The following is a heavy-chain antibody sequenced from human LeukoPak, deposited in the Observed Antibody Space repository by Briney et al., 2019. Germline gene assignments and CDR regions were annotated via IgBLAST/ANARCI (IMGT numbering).Heavy chain of an antibody. CDR3: ARASYSSGWPLDY. D-gene: IGHD6-19*01. CDR2: INPKSGAT. J-gene: IGHJ4*02. Sequence: ASVKVSCKASGYIFTEYYIHWVRQAPGQGPEWMGWINPKSGATNYARNFQGRVTKTRDPSITTAFMELNNLRSDDTAVYYCARASYSSGWPLDYWGQGTLVTVSS. CDR1: GYIFTEYY. V-gene: IGHV1-2*02.